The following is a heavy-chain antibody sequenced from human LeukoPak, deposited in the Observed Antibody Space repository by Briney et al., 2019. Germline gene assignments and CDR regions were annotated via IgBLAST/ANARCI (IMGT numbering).Heavy chain of an antibody. J-gene: IGHJ4*02. CDR2: IIPIFGTA. Sequence: GASVKVSCKASGGTFSSYAISWVRQAPGQGLEWMGGIIPIFGTANYAQKFQGRVTITTDESTSTAYMELSSLRSDDTAVYYCARAGWIAAPDPPFDYWGQGTLVTVSS. CDR3: ARAGWIAAPDPPFDY. D-gene: IGHD6-6*01. CDR1: GGTFSSYA. V-gene: IGHV1-69*05.